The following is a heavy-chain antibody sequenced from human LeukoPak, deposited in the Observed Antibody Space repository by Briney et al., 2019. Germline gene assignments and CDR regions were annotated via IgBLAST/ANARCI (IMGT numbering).Heavy chain of an antibody. D-gene: IGHD3-10*01. CDR2: IYSGGST. Sequence: PGGSLRLSCAASGFAVSRNYMNWVRQAPGKGLEWVSVIYSGGSTYYADSVKGRFTISRDNSKNTLYLQMNSLRAEDTAVYYCALVPGLSSYYYYGMDVWGQGTTVTVSS. J-gene: IGHJ6*02. V-gene: IGHV3-53*01. CDR1: GFAVSRNY. CDR3: ALVPGLSSYYYYGMDV.